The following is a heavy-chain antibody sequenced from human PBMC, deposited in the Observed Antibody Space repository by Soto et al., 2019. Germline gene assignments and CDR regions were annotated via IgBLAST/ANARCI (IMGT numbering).Heavy chain of an antibody. CDR1: GFTFSSYG. CDR3: ARGPEYDYVWGSYQTRTYFDY. J-gene: IGHJ4*02. CDR2: IWYDGSNK. V-gene: IGHV3-33*01. Sequence: LRPSCAASGFTFSSYGMHWVRQAPGKGLEWVAVIWYDGSNKYYADSVKGRFTISRDNSKNTLYLQMNSLRAEDTAVYYCARGPEYDYVWGSYQTRTYFDYWGQGTLVTVSS. D-gene: IGHD3-16*02.